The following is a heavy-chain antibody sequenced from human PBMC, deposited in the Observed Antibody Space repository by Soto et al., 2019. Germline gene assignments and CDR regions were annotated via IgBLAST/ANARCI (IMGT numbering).Heavy chain of an antibody. CDR3: ARVPQAYGSGSRYGMDV. J-gene: IGHJ6*02. V-gene: IGHV4-4*02. D-gene: IGHD3-10*01. CDR1: GCSSSSSNW. Sequence: SQTLSLTCTFSGCSSSSSNWWSWVRQPPGKGLEWIGEIYHSGSTNYNPSLKSRVTISVDKSKNQFSLKLSSVTAADTAVYYCARVPQAYGSGSRYGMDVWGQGTTVTVSS. CDR2: IYHSGST.